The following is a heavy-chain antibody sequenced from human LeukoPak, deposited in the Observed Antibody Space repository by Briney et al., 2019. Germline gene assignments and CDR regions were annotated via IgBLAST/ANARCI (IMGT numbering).Heavy chain of an antibody. J-gene: IGHJ4*02. V-gene: IGHV1-18*01. D-gene: IGHD5-18*01. CDR3: ARGGREYKYGRELDH. Sequence: ASVKVSCKASGYTFTNYGINWARLAPGQGLEWMGWISDYNRNTYYTQKLQGRVTMTTDTFTSTAYMELRGLRSDGTAVYYCARGGREYKYGRELDHWGQGTLVTVSS. CDR1: GYTFTNYG. CDR2: ISDYNRNT.